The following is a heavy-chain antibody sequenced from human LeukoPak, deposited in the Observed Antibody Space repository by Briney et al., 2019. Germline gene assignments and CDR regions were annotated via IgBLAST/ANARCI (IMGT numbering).Heavy chain of an antibody. D-gene: IGHD3-10*01. CDR2: INPGDSDT. Sequence: GESLKISFKGSGYSFTTSWIGWVRPMPGKGLEWMGIINPGDSDTRYRPSFQGQVTISADKSTSTAYLQWNSLKASDTAIYYCATYAGTSSKYFQHWGQGTLVTVSS. J-gene: IGHJ1*01. V-gene: IGHV5-51*01. CDR1: GYSFTTSW. CDR3: ATYAGTSSKYFQH.